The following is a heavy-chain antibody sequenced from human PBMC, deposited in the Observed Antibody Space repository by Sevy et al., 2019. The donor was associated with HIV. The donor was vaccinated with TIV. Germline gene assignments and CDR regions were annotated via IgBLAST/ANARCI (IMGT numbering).Heavy chain of an antibody. CDR3: ATFSVGY. Sequence: GGSLRLSCAASGFTFSDSWMHWIRQAPGKGLEWVANINQDGNEKDYVDSVKGRFTFSRDNAKNSLYLQMNSLRDEDTDVYYCATFSVGYWGQGTLVTVS. CDR1: GFTFSDSW. J-gene: IGHJ4*02. CDR2: INQDGNEK. D-gene: IGHD3-10*01. V-gene: IGHV3-7*01.